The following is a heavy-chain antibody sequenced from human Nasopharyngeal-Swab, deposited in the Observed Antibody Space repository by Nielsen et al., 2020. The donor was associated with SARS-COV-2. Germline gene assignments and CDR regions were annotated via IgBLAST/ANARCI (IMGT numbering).Heavy chain of an antibody. Sequence: GESLKISCAASGFTFSTSSMHWVRQAPGKGLEWVAVSLYDESRKYYADSVKGRFTISRDISKNTLYLEMDSLRAEDTAVYYCARVPAVAASRIDYWGQGTLVTVSS. D-gene: IGHD6-19*01. CDR1: GFTFSTSS. V-gene: IGHV3-30-3*01. J-gene: IGHJ4*02. CDR3: ARVPAVAASRIDY. CDR2: SLYDESRK.